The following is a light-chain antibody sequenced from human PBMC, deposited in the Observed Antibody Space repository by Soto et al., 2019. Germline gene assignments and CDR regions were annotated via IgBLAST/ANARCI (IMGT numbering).Light chain of an antibody. CDR3: QSYDSRLSAVV. V-gene: IGLV1-40*01. J-gene: IGLJ2*01. CDR1: SSNIGAGFD. Sequence: QSVLTQPPSVSGAPRQRVTISCTGNSSNIGAGFDVHWYQQLPGTAPKLLIYDNSNRPSGVPDRFSGSKSGTSAYLAITGLQAGDGTDYYCQSYDSRLSAVVFGGGTQLTVL. CDR2: DNS.